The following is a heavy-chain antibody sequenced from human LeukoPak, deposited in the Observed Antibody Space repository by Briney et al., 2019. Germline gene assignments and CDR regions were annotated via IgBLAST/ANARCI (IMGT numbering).Heavy chain of an antibody. D-gene: IGHD4-17*01. CDR2: IYSGGST. CDR1: GFTVSSNY. V-gene: IGHV3-66*01. Sequence: PGGSLRLSCAASGFTVSSNYMSWVRQAPGKGLEWVSVIYSGGSTYYADSVKGRFTISRDNSKNTLYLQMNSLRAEDTAVYYCVGNGDYVWGFDFDYWGQGTLLTVSS. J-gene: IGHJ4*02. CDR3: VGNGDYVWGFDFDY.